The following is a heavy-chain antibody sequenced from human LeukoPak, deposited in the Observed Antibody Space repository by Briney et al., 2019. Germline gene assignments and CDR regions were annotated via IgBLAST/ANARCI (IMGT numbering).Heavy chain of an antibody. V-gene: IGHV1-69*13. Sequence: SVKVSCKDSGYTFTGYYMHWVRQAPGQGLEWMGGIIPIFGTANYAQKFQGRVTITADESTSTAYMELRSLRSEDTVVYFCARVSQGRRYYYYYAMDVWGQGTTVTVSS. CDR3: ARVSQGRRYYYYYAMDV. CDR1: GYTFTGYY. J-gene: IGHJ6*02. CDR2: IIPIFGTA. D-gene: IGHD2-15*01.